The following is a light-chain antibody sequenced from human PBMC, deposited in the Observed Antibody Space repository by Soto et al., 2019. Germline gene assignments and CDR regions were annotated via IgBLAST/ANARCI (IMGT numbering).Light chain of an antibody. J-gene: IGLJ3*02. V-gene: IGLV2-14*03. CDR2: DVD. CDR3: SSYTRTSTLV. CDR1: TSDFDAYNS. Sequence: QSALTQPASVSGSPGHSITISCTGATSDFDAYNSVSWYQHNPGEAPKLVIYDVDQRPSGSSYRFSGSKSANTASLTISGLQPEDEAVYYCSSYTRTSTLVFGGGTQLTVL.